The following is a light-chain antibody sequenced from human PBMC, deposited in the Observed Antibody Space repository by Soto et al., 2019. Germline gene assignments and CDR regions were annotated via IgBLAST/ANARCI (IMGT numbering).Light chain of an antibody. CDR1: SDDVGGYNY. CDR3: ISYTSSSTVV. Sequence: QSAPTQPASVSGSPGQSITISCTGTSDDVGGYNYVSWYQQHPGKAPKIMIYDVTNRPSGVSNRFSGSKSGNTASLTISGLQAEDEADYYCISYTSSSTVVFGGGTKLTVL. V-gene: IGLV2-14*01. CDR2: DVT. J-gene: IGLJ2*01.